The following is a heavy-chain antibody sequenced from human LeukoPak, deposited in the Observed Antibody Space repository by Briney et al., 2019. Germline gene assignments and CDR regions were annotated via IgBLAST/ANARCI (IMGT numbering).Heavy chain of an antibody. J-gene: IGHJ4*02. V-gene: IGHV3-53*01. CDR3: ASDQDQWLRY. D-gene: IGHD5-12*01. Sequence: YPGGSLRLSCAASGFTVSSNYMSWVRQAPGKGLEWVSVIYSGGSTYYRDSVKGRFTISRDNSKNTLYLQMNSLRAEDTAVYFCASDQDQWLRYWGQGTLVTVSS. CDR2: IYSGGST. CDR1: GFTVSSNY.